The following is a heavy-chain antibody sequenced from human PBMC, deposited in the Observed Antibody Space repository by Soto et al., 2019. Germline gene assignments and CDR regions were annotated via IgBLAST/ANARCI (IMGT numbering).Heavy chain of an antibody. Sequence: VSTKVSCKASGYTFTSCGISWVRQAPGQGLEWMGWISAYNGNTTYAQKPQGRVNMTTDTSTSTAYMELRSLRSDDTAVYYCARVLAVAGLVDYWGQGTLVTVSS. D-gene: IGHD6-19*01. J-gene: IGHJ4*02. CDR3: ARVLAVAGLVDY. V-gene: IGHV1-18*04. CDR2: ISAYNGNT. CDR1: GYTFTSCG.